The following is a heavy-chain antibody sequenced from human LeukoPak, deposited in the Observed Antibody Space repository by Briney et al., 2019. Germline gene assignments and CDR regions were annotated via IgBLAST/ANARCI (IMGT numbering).Heavy chain of an antibody. CDR1: GLTVSSDY. Sequence: GGSLRLSCAASGLTVSSDYMSWVRQAPGKGLEWVSLSSSSHDTHYADSVKGRFTVSRDTSKNTLYLQMNSLRVKDTAIYYCARGIIDWGQGTLVTVSS. V-gene: IGHV3-53*01. J-gene: IGHJ4*02. CDR3: ARGIID. CDR2: SSSSHDT.